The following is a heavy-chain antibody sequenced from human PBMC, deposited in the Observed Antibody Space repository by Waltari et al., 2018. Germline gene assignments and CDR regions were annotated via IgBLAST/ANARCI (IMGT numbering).Heavy chain of an antibody. Sequence: EVQLVESGGTLVPPGGSLRLSCSAFGFPLSTYWMTWVRQAPGKGLEWVADIRQDGNQKSYVDAVKGRFTISRDNAESSLYLQMNSLRAEDTAVYYCAKEGKLLGAFDIWGQGTMVTVSS. J-gene: IGHJ3*02. D-gene: IGHD1-26*01. CDR2: IRQDGNQK. CDR3: AKEGKLLGAFDI. V-gene: IGHV3-7*01. CDR1: GFPLSTYW.